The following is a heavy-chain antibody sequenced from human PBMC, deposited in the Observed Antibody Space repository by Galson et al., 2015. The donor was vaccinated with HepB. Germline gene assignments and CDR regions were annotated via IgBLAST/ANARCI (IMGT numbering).Heavy chain of an antibody. V-gene: IGHV1-18*04. Sequence: QSGAEVKKPGASVKVSCKASGYTFTSYGISWVRQAPGQGLEWMGWISAYNGNTNYAQKLQGRVTITADESTSTAYMELSSLRSEDTAVYYCARDLFEQFGEPVFRWFDPWGQGTLVTVSS. CDR2: ISAYNGNT. D-gene: IGHD3-10*01. CDR3: ARDLFEQFGEPVFRWFDP. CDR1: GYTFTSYG. J-gene: IGHJ5*02.